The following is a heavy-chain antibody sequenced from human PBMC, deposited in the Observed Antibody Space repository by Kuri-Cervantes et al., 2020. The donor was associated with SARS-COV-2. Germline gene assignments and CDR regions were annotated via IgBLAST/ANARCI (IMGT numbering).Heavy chain of an antibody. J-gene: IGHJ3*02. CDR1: GYTFTGYY. CDR3: ARGSDSTGTARSAFDI. Sequence: ASVKVSCKASGYTFTGYYMHWVRQAPGQGLERMGWINPNSGGTNYAQKFQGRVTMTRDTSISTAYMELSRLRSDDTAVYYCARGSDSTGTARSAFDIWGQGTMVTVSS. CDR2: INPNSGGT. D-gene: IGHD1-1*01. V-gene: IGHV1-2*02.